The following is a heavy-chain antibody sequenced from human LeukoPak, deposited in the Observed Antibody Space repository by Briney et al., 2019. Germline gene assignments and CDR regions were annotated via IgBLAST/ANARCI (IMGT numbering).Heavy chain of an antibody. CDR3: AGGYTAIDAFDI. Sequence: TSETLSLTCTVSGGSISSYYWSWIRQPPGKGLEWIGYIYYSGSTNYNPSLKSRVTISVETSKNQFSLKLSSVTAADTAVYYCAGGYTAIDAFDIWGQGTMVTVSS. V-gene: IGHV4-59*08. CDR2: IYYSGST. J-gene: IGHJ3*02. CDR1: GGSISSYY. D-gene: IGHD5-18*01.